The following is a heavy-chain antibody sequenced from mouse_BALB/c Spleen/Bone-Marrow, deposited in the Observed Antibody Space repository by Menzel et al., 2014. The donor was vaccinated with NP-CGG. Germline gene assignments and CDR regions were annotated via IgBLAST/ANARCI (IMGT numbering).Heavy chain of an antibody. J-gene: IGHJ3*01. CDR1: GFNIKDTY. V-gene: IGHV14-3*02. CDR2: IDPANGNT. CDR3: ARWLPLAY. Sequence: EVQRVESGAELVKPGASVKLSCTASGFNIKDTYMRWVKQRPEQGLEWIGRIDPANGNTKYDPKFQGKATITADTSSNTAYLQLSSLTSEDTAVYYCARWLPLAYWGQGTLVTVSA. D-gene: IGHD2-2*01.